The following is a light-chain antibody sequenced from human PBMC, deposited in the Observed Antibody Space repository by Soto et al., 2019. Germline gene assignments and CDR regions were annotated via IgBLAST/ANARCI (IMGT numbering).Light chain of an antibody. CDR2: SAS. CDR1: QTVANY. Sequence: IQMTQSPSSLSASVGDRVTVTCRASQTVANYLNWYQLRPGRAPKLLIYSASSLQSGVPSRFSGSGSGTDFTLTISSLQPEDFATYYCQQSYSTPPTFGQGTKLEIK. J-gene: IGKJ2*01. CDR3: QQSYSTPPT. V-gene: IGKV1-39*01.